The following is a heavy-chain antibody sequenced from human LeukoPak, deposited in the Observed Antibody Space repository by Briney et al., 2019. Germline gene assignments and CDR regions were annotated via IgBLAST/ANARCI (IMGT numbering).Heavy chain of an antibody. CDR3: ARPGLRGAFDI. D-gene: IGHD4-17*01. Sequence: SETLSLTCTVSGDSISSSNSYRGWIRQPPGKGLEWIGSLYYSGSTYYNPSLKSRVTISVDTSKNQFSLKLSSVTAADTAVYYCARPGLRGAFDIWGQGTMVTVSS. CDR2: LYYSGST. V-gene: IGHV4-39*01. CDR1: GDSISSSNSY. J-gene: IGHJ3*02.